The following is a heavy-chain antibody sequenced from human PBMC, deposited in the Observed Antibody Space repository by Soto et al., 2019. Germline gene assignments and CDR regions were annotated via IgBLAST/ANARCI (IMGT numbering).Heavy chain of an antibody. D-gene: IGHD3-3*01. Sequence: SETLSLTCTVSGGSVSSGSYYWSWIRQPPGKGLEWIGYIYYSGSTNYNPSLKSRVTISVDTSKNQFSLELSSVTAADTAVYYCARAEYYDFWSGYYSAYYFDYWGQGXLVTVYS. CDR1: GGSVSSGSYY. J-gene: IGHJ4*02. CDR3: ARAEYYDFWSGYYSAYYFDY. V-gene: IGHV4-61*01. CDR2: IYYSGST.